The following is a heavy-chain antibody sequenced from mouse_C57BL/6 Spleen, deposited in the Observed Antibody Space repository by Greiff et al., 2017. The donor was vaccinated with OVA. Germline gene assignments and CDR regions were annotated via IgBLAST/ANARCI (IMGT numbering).Heavy chain of an antibody. CDR3: TRSGYYGPLDY. V-gene: IGHV1-15*01. CDR1: GYTFTDYE. D-gene: IGHD1-1*01. J-gene: IGHJ2*01. CDR2: IDPETGGT. Sequence: VQRVESGAELVRPGASVTLSCKASGYTFTDYEMHWVKQTPVHGLEWIGAIDPETGGTAYNQKFKGKAILTADKSSSTAYMELRSLTSEDSAVYYCTRSGYYGPLDYWGQGTTLTVSS.